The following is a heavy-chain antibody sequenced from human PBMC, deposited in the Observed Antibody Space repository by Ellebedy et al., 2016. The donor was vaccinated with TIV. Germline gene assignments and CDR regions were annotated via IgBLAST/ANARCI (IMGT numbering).Heavy chain of an antibody. Sequence: SETLSLTCDVIGGSLTNYYWSWIRQAPGKGLEWIGEVNLRGYSKYEPSLESRVSISVDTSNNRFSLKLTSVTAADTAVYFCARAGPFGPWLRLYYYYYLEVWGQGTKVTVSS. CDR1: GGSLTNYY. J-gene: IGHJ6*03. V-gene: IGHV4-34*01. CDR3: ARAGPFGPWLRLYYYYYLEV. CDR2: VNLRGYS. D-gene: IGHD3-9*01.